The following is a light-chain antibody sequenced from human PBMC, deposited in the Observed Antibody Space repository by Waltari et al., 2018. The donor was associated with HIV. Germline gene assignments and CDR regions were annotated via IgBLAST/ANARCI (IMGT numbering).Light chain of an antibody. CDR2: SNN. J-gene: IGLJ1*01. V-gene: IGLV1-44*01. CDR1: SSHIGRNP. CDR3: ATWDDTLNGLV. Sequence: QSAPTQPPSASQTPAQRVTISCSGSSSHIGRNPVNWSQHLPGMAPKLLIYSNNQRPSRVPDRFSGSKSGTSASLAISGLQSEDDTDYYCATWDDTLNGLVFGTGTKVTVL.